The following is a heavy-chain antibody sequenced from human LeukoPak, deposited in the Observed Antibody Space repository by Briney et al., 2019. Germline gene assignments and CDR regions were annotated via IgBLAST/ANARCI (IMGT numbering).Heavy chain of an antibody. J-gene: IGHJ4*02. CDR3: ARAERAVTGTLDS. CDR2: MYNRGST. CDR1: GDSISNYY. D-gene: IGHD6-19*01. Sequence: SETLSLSCTVSGDSISNYYWSWIRQSPGKELEWIGYMYNRGSTIYNPSLKSRVTISTDTSKNQFSLRLTSVTAADTAVYYCARAERAVTGTLDSWGQGTLITVSS. V-gene: IGHV4-59*01.